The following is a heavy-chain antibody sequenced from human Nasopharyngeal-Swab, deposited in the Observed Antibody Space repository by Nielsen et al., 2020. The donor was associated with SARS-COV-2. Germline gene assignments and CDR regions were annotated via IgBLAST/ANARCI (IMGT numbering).Heavy chain of an antibody. V-gene: IGHV3-9*01. CDR1: GFTFDDYA. Sequence: SLKISCAASGFTFDDYAMHWVRQAPGKGLEWVSGISWNSGGIGYADSVKGRFTISRDNAKNSLYLQMNSLRAEDTALYYCANLAAAGDVSMDVWGQGTTVTVSS. D-gene: IGHD6-13*01. J-gene: IGHJ6*02. CDR3: ANLAAAGDVSMDV. CDR2: ISWNSGGI.